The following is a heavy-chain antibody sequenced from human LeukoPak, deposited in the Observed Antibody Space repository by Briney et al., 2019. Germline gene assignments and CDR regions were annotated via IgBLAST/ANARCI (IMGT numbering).Heavy chain of an antibody. Sequence: PSETLSLTCTVSGGSISSSSYYWGWIRQPPGKGLEWIGSIYYSGSTYYNPSLKSRVTISVDTSKNQFPLKLSSVTAADTAVYYCARVVVVVTTWVFPYFDYWGQGTLVTVSS. J-gene: IGHJ4*02. D-gene: IGHD2-15*01. V-gene: IGHV4-39*01. CDR3: ARVVVVVTTWVFPYFDY. CDR1: GGSISSSSYY. CDR2: IYYSGST.